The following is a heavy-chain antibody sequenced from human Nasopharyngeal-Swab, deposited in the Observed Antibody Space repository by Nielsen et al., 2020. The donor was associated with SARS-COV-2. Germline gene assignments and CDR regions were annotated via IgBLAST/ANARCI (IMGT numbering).Heavy chain of an antibody. CDR2: ISYDGSNK. V-gene: IGHV3-30*18. CDR3: AKEEPVYSSGPYDY. J-gene: IGHJ4*02. D-gene: IGHD6-19*01. CDR1: GFTFNNFG. Sequence: LKISCTASGFTFNNFGFHWVRQAPGKGLEWVAVISYDGSNKYYADSVKGRFTISRDNSKNTLYLQMNSLRAEDTAVYYCAKEEPVYSSGPYDYWGQGTLVTVSS.